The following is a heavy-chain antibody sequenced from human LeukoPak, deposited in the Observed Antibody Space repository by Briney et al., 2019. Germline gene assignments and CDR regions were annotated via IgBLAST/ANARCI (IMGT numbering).Heavy chain of an antibody. D-gene: IGHD5-24*01. Sequence: SETLSLTCTASGGSISSSSYYWGWIRQPPGKGLEWIGSIYYSGSTYYNPSLKSRVTISVDTSKNQFSLKLSSVTAADTAVYYCARRNGFKRSVDYWGQGTLVTVSS. J-gene: IGHJ4*02. CDR3: ARRNGFKRSVDY. CDR1: GGSISSSSYY. CDR2: IYYSGST. V-gene: IGHV4-39*01.